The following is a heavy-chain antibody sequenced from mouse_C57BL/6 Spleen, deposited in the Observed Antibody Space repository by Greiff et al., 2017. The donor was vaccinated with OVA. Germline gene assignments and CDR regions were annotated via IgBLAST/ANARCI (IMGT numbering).Heavy chain of an antibody. D-gene: IGHD1-1*01. Sequence: QVQLQQPGAELVKPGASVKLSCKASGYTFTSYWMHWVKQRPGQGLEWIGMIHPNSGSTNYNEKFKSKATLTVDKSSSTAYMQLSSLTSEDSAVYDCARHHYGSSYGAMDYWGQGTSVTVSS. CDR3: ARHHYGSSYGAMDY. CDR1: GYTFTSYW. V-gene: IGHV1-64*01. J-gene: IGHJ4*01. CDR2: IHPNSGST.